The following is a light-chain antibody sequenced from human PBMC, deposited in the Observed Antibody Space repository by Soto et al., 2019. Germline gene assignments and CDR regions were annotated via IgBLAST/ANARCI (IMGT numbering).Light chain of an antibody. CDR2: EVT. J-gene: IGLJ2*01. V-gene: IGLV2-23*02. Sequence: QSALTQPASVSGSPGQSITISCTGTSSDVGSYNLVSWYQQHPGKAPKFMIYEVTKQPSGVSSRFSGSKSGNTASLAISGLQAEDEADYYCCSYAGSSTFVFGGGTKLTVL. CDR1: SSDVGSYNL. CDR3: CSYAGSSTFV.